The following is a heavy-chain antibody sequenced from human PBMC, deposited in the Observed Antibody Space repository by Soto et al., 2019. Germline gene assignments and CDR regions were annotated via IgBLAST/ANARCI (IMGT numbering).Heavy chain of an antibody. CDR3: AGLIHCFTTSCYFDY. CDR1: GGSISSSSYY. Sequence: QLQLQESGPGLAKPSETLSLTCSVSGGSISSSSYYWAWIRQPPGKGLEWIGSIYHSGNTYYTSSVKSRVSMSVDTSKNRFSLNLSSVTAADTAVYYCAGLIHCFTTSCYFDYWGQGTLVTVSA. V-gene: IGHV4-39*01. CDR2: IYHSGNT. J-gene: IGHJ4*02. D-gene: IGHD2-2*01.